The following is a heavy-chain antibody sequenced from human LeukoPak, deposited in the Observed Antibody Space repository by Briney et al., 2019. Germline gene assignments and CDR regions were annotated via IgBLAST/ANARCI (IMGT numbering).Heavy chain of an antibody. CDR1: GFTFSSYG. D-gene: IGHD6-19*01. J-gene: IGHJ4*02. CDR2: ISYDGSNK. Sequence: GGSLRLPCAASGFTFSSYGMHWVRQAPGKGLEWVAVISYDGSNKYYADSVKGRFTISRDNSKNTLYLQMNSLRAEDTAVYYCAKSPPSYSSGWFLDYWGQGTLVTVSS. V-gene: IGHV3-30*18. CDR3: AKSPPSYSSGWFLDY.